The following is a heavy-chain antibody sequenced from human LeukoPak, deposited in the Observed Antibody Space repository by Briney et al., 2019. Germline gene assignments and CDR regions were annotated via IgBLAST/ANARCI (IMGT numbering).Heavy chain of an antibody. CDR2: VYYSGST. CDR3: ARQSLLRYFDW. D-gene: IGHD3-9*01. J-gene: IGHJ4*02. Sequence: SEPLSLTCTVSGGSIGSNNYYWGWIRQPPGKGLEWIGSVYYSGSTYYNPSLKSRVTISIDTAKKQYSLKLSSVTATDTAMFYCARQSLLRYFDWWGQGTLVTVSS. V-gene: IGHV4-39*01. CDR1: GGSIGSNNYY.